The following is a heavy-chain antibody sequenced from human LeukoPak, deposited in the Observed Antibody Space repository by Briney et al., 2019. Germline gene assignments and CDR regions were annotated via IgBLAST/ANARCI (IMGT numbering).Heavy chain of an antibody. CDR3: VREVYRDSWPDS. V-gene: IGHV3-7*01. CDR2: IKQDGSQK. D-gene: IGHD5-12*01. Sequence: PGGSLRLSCAASGFTFSTYWMNWVRQLPGKGLEWLANIKQDGSQKYYVDSVKGRFTISRDNAKNSLYLQMNSLRAEDTAVYYCVREVYRDSWPDSWGQGTLVTVSS. J-gene: IGHJ5*01. CDR1: GFTFSTYW.